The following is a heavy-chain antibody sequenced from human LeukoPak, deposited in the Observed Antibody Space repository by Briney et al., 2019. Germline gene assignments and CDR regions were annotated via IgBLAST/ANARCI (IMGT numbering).Heavy chain of an antibody. V-gene: IGHV1-2*06. CDR1: GYTFTAYH. J-gene: IGHJ4*02. D-gene: IGHD3-10*01. Sequence: ASVKVSCKTSGYTFTAYHIHWVRQAPEQGLEWMGRINPKSPGTNYAQRFQGRVTMTRDTSINTAYMELNGLTSDDTAVYYCARDSVQGIYYFDQWGQGTPVNVSS. CDR3: ARDSVQGIYYFDQ. CDR2: INPKSPGT.